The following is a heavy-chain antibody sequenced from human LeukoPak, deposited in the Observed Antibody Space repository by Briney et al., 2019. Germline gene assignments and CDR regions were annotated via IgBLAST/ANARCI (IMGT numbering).Heavy chain of an antibody. CDR1: GFTFSNYG. J-gene: IGHJ4*02. V-gene: IGHV3-48*01. Sequence: HPGGSLRLSCAASGFTFSNYGMNWVRQAPGKGLDWVSYISSSSGTIYYADSVKGRFTISRDNAKNSLYLQMNSLRAEDTAVYYCARDPDFWGQGILVTVSS. CDR2: ISSSSGTI. CDR3: ARDPDF.